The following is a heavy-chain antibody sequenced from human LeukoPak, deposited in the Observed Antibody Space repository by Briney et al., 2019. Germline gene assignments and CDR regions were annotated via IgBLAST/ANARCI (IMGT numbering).Heavy chain of an antibody. CDR3: ARGCIAVAGTGGYNWFDP. D-gene: IGHD6-19*01. J-gene: IGHJ5*02. CDR2: IYYSGST. CDR1: GGSISSSSYY. Sequence: SETLSLTCPVSGGSISSSSYYWGWIRQPPGKGLEWIGSIYYSGSTYYNPSLKSRVTISVDTSKNQFSLKLSSVTAADTAVYCCARGCIAVAGTGGYNWFDPWAREPWSPSPQ. V-gene: IGHV4-39*07.